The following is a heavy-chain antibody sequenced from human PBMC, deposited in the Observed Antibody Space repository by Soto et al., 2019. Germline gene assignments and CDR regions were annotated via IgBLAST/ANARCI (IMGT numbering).Heavy chain of an antibody. J-gene: IGHJ4*02. Sequence: QLQLQESGSGLVKPSQTLSLTCAVSGGSMRSGDYSWSWIRQPPGKGLEWIGYIYYSGNTYYNPSLKSRVTISVDRSKNQFSLKLSSVPAAETAVYYCAREAGTHYGSGSLFDYWGQGILVTVSS. D-gene: IGHD3-10*01. CDR3: AREAGTHYGSGSLFDY. CDR1: GGSMRSGDYS. V-gene: IGHV4-30-2*01. CDR2: IYYSGNT.